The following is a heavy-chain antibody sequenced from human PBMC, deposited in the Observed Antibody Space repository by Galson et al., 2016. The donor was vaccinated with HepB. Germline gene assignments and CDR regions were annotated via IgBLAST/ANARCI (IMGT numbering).Heavy chain of an antibody. J-gene: IGHJ6*03. Sequence: SVKVSCKASGYALSTYHMHWVRQAPGQGLEWMGEINPSGGSTNYAQKFQGRVTMTRDTSTSTVYMEVSSLGSEDTAVYYCARDSLFSGYETPTVFHYYMDVWGTGTTVTVSS. CDR3: ARDSLFSGYETPTVFHYYMDV. CDR1: GYALSTYH. V-gene: IGHV1-46*01. CDR2: INPSGGST. D-gene: IGHD5-12*01.